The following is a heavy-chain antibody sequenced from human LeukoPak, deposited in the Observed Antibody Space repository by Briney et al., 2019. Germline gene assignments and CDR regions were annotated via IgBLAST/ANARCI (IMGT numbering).Heavy chain of an antibody. J-gene: IGHJ4*02. V-gene: IGHV3-64*01. D-gene: IGHD3-22*01. CDR1: GFTFSSYA. CDR3: ARVGGYYDSSGYYPLDY. CDR2: ISSNGGST. Sequence: GGSLRLSCAASGFTFSSYAMHWVRQAPGKGLEYVSAISSNGGSTYYANSVKGRFTISRDNSKNTLYLQMGGLRAEDMAVYYCARVGGYYDSSGYYPLDYWGQGTLVTVSS.